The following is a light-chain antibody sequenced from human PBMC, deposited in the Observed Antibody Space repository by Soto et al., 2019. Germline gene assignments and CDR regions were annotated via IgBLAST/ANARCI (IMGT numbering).Light chain of an antibody. CDR3: QQYGSSGT. J-gene: IGKJ1*01. CDR1: QSVRNNY. CDR2: GAP. Sequence: EIVLTQSPGTLSLSPGERATLSCRASQSVRNNYLAWYQQKPGQAPRLLIDGAPNSATRIPDRFSGSGSGTDFTLTIRRLEPEDFAVYYCQQYGSSGTFGQGTKV. V-gene: IGKV3-20*01.